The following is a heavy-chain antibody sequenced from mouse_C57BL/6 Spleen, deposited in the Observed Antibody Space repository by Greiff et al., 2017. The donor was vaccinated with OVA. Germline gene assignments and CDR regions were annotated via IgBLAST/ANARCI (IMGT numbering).Heavy chain of an antibody. J-gene: IGHJ1*03. Sequence: EVQLQQSGPELVKPGASVKISCKASGYTFTDYYMNWVKQSHGKSLEWIGDINPNNGGTSYNQKFKGKATLTVDKSSSTAYMELRSLTSEDSAVYYCARSGHFDVWGTGTTVTVSS. D-gene: IGHD3-1*01. CDR2: INPNNGGT. CDR1: GYTFTDYY. V-gene: IGHV1-26*01. CDR3: ARSGHFDV.